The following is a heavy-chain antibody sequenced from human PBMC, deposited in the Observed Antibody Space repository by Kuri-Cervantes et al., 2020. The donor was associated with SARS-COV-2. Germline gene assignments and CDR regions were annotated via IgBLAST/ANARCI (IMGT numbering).Heavy chain of an antibody. V-gene: IGHV3-30*02. CDR2: IRYDGSNK. J-gene: IGHJ5*02. D-gene: IGHD3-16*01. CDR1: GFPFRNFG. CDR3: AKDQTGTGGDWFDP. Sequence: GESLKISCAASGFPFRNFGMHWVRQAPGKGLEWVAFIRYDGSNKYYADSVKGRFTISRDNSKNTLYLQMNSLRAEDTAVYYCAKDQTGTGGDWFDPWGQGTLVTVSS.